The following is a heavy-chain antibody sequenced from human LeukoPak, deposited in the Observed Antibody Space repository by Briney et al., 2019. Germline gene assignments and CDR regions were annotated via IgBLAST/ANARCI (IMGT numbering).Heavy chain of an antibody. V-gene: IGHV3-74*01. CDR3: ARGAVADTYFDY. CDR1: GFTFRSYW. D-gene: IGHD6-19*01. J-gene: IGHJ4*02. Sequence: GGSLRPSCAASGFTFRSYWMHWVRQAPGKGLVWVSRINTAGNSISYADSVKGRFTISRDNAKNTLYLQINSLRVEDTAVYYCARGAVADTYFDYWGQGTLVTVSS. CDR2: INTAGNSI.